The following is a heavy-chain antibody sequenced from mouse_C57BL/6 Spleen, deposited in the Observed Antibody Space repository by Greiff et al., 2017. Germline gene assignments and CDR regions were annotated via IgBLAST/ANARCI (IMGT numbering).Heavy chain of an antibody. Sequence: VQLQQSGAELVRPGASVKLSCTASGFNIKDDYMHWVKQRPEQGLEWIGWIDPENGDTEYASKFQGKAPITADTSSNTAYLQRSSLTSADTAVYYCTNCGSSSYYAMDYWGQGTSVTVSS. D-gene: IGHD1-1*01. V-gene: IGHV14-4*01. CDR1: GFNIKDDY. CDR2: IDPENGDT. J-gene: IGHJ4*01. CDR3: TNCGSSSYYAMDY.